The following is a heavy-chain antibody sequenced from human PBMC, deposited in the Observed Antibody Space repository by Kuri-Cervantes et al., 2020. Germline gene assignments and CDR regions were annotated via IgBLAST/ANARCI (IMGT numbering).Heavy chain of an antibody. CDR1: GGSISSSNW. V-gene: IGHV4-4*02. Sequence: SCAVSGGSISSSNWWSWVRQPPGKGLEWIGEINHSGSTNYNPSLKSRVTISVDTSKNQFSLKLSSVTAADTAVYYCASPLRSHRGPYYYGMDVWGQGTTVTVSS. CDR2: INHSGST. D-gene: IGHD3-3*01. CDR3: ASPLRSHRGPYYYGMDV. J-gene: IGHJ6*02.